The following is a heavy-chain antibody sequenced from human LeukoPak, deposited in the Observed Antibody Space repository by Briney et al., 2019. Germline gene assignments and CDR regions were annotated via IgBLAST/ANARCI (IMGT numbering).Heavy chain of an antibody. CDR3: ARRGKVRGTYYGMDV. J-gene: IGHJ6*02. V-gene: IGHV4-59*08. D-gene: IGHD3-10*01. CDR2: IYYSGST. CDR1: GGSISSYY. Sequence: SETLSLTCTVSGGSISSYYWSWIRQPPGKGLEWIGYIYYSGSTNYNPSLKSRVTISVDTSKNQFSLKLSSVTAADTAVYYCARRGKVRGTYYGMDVWGQGTTVTVSS.